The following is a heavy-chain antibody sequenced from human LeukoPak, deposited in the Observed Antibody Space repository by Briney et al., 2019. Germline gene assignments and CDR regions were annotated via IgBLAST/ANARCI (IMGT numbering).Heavy chain of an antibody. Sequence: GGSLRLSCAASGFTFSSYWMHWVRQAPGKGLEWVSVIYSGGSTYYADSVKGRFTISRHNSKNTLYLQMNSLRAEDTAVYYCASSSGWYGDAFDIWGQGTMVTVSS. CDR3: ASSSGWYGDAFDI. CDR1: GFTFSSYW. CDR2: IYSGGST. D-gene: IGHD6-19*01. V-gene: IGHV3-53*04. J-gene: IGHJ3*02.